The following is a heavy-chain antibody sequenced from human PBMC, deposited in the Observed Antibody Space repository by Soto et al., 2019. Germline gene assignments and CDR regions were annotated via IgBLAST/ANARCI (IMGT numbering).Heavy chain of an antibody. Sequence: SETLSLTCTVSGGSISSGGYYWSWIRHHPGKGLEWIGYIYYSGSTYYNPSLKSRVTISVDTSKNQFSLKLSSVTAADTAVYYCARGREYYYDSSGYYFWYYFDYWGQGTLVTVSS. V-gene: IGHV4-31*03. CDR3: ARGREYYYDSSGYYFWYYFDY. CDR1: GGSISSGGYY. J-gene: IGHJ4*02. CDR2: IYYSGST. D-gene: IGHD3-22*01.